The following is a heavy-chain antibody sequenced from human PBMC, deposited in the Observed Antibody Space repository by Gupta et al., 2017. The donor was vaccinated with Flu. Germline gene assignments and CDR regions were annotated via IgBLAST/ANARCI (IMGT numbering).Heavy chain of an antibody. V-gene: IGHV3-23*01. CDR3: AKVYSGPQNRDGYYYYYGMDV. J-gene: IGHJ6*02. D-gene: IGHD1-26*01. Sequence: EIQMLESGGGLVQPGGSLRLSCAASWLAFGRYAMSWVRHTPGKGLEWVSTVSGGGHNTYYADSVKGRFTISRDNSKNTLYLQMNFLRAEDTALYYCAKVYSGPQNRDGYYYYYGMDVWGQGTTVTVSS. CDR1: WLAFGRYA. CDR2: VSGGGHNT.